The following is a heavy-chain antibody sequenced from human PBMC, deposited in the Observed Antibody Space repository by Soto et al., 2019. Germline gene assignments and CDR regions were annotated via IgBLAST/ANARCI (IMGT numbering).Heavy chain of an antibody. CDR2: ISYDGSNK. V-gene: IGHV3-30*18. D-gene: IGHD3-22*01. CDR3: AKDRNFYYYDSSGYLNY. J-gene: IGHJ4*02. CDR1: GFTFSSYG. Sequence: QPGGSLRLSCAASGFTFSSYGMHWVRQAPGKGLEWVAVISYDGSNKYYADSVKGRFTISRDNSKNTLYLQMNSLRAEDTAVYYCAKDRNFYYYDSSGYLNYWGQGTLVTVSS.